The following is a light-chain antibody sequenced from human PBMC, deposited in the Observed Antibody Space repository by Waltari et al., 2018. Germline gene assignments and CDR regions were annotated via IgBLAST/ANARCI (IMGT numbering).Light chain of an antibody. J-gene: IGLJ1*01. CDR1: NIESKS. CDR3: QVWDANTDPGV. CDR2: YDS. V-gene: IGLV3-21*04. Sequence: SYVLTQPPSVSVAPGKTASITCGGNNIESKSVHWYQQKHGQAPILVISYDSDRPSGIPGRFSGSNSGNTATLTISRVEAGDEADYYCQVWDANTDPGVFGTGTEVTVL.